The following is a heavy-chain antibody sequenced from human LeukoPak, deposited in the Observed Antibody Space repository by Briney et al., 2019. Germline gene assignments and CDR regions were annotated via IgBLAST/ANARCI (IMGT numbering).Heavy chain of an antibody. Sequence: GGSLRLSCAASGFTLKSYSMNWVRQAPGKGLEWVSYISSSSGTIFYADSVKGRFTISRDNAKNSLHLQMNSLRAEDTAVYFCARSISGTSGWWNDWGQGTLVAVSS. CDR1: GFTLKSYS. V-gene: IGHV3-48*01. CDR2: ISSSSGTI. CDR3: ARSISGTSGWWND. D-gene: IGHD6-19*01. J-gene: IGHJ4*02.